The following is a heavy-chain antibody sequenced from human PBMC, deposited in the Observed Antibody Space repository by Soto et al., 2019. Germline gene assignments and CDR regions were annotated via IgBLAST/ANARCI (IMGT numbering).Heavy chain of an antibody. CDR2: ISYDGSNK. Sequence: GGSLRLSCAASGFTFSSYGMHWVRQAPGKGLEWVAVISYDGSNKYYADSVKGRFTISRDNSKNTLYLQMNSLRAEDTAVYYCAKGGIAAAYFDYWGQGTLVTVSS. CDR1: GFTFSSYG. D-gene: IGHD6-13*01. V-gene: IGHV3-30*18. CDR3: AKGGIAAAYFDY. J-gene: IGHJ4*02.